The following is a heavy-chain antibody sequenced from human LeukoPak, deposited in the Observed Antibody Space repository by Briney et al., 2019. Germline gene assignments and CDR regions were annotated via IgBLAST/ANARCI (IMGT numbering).Heavy chain of an antibody. CDR1: GGSISSSSYY. Sequence: SETLSLTCTVSGGSISSSSYYWGWIRQPPGKGLEWIGSIYYSASTYYNPSLKSRVTISVDTSKNQFSLKLSSVTAADTAVYYCARRWPAAGKAGFDYWGQGTLVTVSS. J-gene: IGHJ4*02. V-gene: IGHV4-39*01. CDR2: IYYSAST. D-gene: IGHD6-13*01. CDR3: ARRWPAAGKAGFDY.